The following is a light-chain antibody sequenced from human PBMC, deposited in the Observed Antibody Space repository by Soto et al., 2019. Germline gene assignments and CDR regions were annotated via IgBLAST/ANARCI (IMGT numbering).Light chain of an antibody. Sequence: QSALTQPPSASGSPGQSVTISCTGTSSDVGDYNYVSWYQKHPGKAPKLMIYEVTKRPSGVPDSFSGSKSGNTASLNVSGLQAQDEDDYYCSSYAGSNNWVFGGGTKLTDL. V-gene: IGLV2-8*01. J-gene: IGLJ3*02. CDR2: EVT. CDR1: SSDVGDYNY. CDR3: SSYAGSNNWV.